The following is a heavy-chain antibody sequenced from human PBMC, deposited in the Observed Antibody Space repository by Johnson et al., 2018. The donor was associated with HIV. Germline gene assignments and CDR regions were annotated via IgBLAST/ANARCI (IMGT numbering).Heavy chain of an antibody. CDR2: ISWNSGSI. CDR3: AKGRDGDSDAFDI. CDR1: GFTFSNYA. V-gene: IGHV3-9*01. D-gene: IGHD4-17*01. Sequence: VQLVESGGGLVQPGGSLRLSCAASGFTFSNYAMNWVRQAPGKGLEWVSGISWNSGSIGYADSVKGRFTISRDNAKNSLYLQMNSLRTEDTALYYCAKGRDGDSDAFDIWDQGTMVTVSS. J-gene: IGHJ3*02.